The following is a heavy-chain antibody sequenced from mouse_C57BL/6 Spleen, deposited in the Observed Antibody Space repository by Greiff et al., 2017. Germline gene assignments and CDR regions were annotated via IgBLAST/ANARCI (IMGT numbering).Heavy chain of an antibody. CDR3: ARDAPRYSKDYYAKDY. V-gene: IGHV7-1*01. CDR1: GFTFSDFY. J-gene: IGHJ4*01. Sequence: DVKLVESGGGLVQSGRSLRLSCATSGFTFSDFYMEWVRQAPGKGLEWIAASRNKANDYTTEYSASVKGRFIVSRDTSQSILYLQMNAQRAEDTAIYYCARDAPRYSKDYYAKDYWGQGTSVTVSS. CDR2: SRNKANDYTT. D-gene: IGHD2-5*01.